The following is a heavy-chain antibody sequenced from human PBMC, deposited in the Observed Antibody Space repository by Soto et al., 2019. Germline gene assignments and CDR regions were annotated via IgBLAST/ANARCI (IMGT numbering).Heavy chain of an antibody. CDR1: GGSISGYY. D-gene: IGHD6-19*01. CDR2: ISYSGST. V-gene: IGHV4-59*01. J-gene: IGHJ6*02. Sequence: LSLTCTVSGGSISGYYWSWIRQPPGKGLEWIGCISYSGSTNYNPSLKSRVTLSVDTSKNQFSLKLSSVTAADTAVYYCARDRAVAGTYYYYGVDVWGQGTTVTVSS. CDR3: ARDRAVAGTYYYYGVDV.